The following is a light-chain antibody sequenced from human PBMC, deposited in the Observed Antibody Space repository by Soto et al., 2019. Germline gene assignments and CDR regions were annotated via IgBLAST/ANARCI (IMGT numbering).Light chain of an antibody. CDR1: SSNIGAGYD. V-gene: IGLV1-40*01. Sequence: QSVLTQPPSVSGAPGQRVTISCTGSSSNIGAGYDVHWYQQRPVTAPKLLIFGNINRPSGVPDRFSGSRSGTSASLAITGLQAEDEGDYSCQSYDSTLSARYVFGTGTKVTVL. CDR3: QSYDSTLSARYV. J-gene: IGLJ1*01. CDR2: GNI.